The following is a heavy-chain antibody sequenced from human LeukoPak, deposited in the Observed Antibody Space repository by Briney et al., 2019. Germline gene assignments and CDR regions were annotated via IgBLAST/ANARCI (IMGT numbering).Heavy chain of an antibody. V-gene: IGHV5-51*01. CDR1: GDSFSSKW. D-gene: IGHD3-9*01. CDR3: ASPNTRRSSLYFFDI. CDR2: IYPGNLDT. Sequence: PGESLKISCKDSGDSFSSKWIGWVRQMPGKGLEWMGIIYPGNLDTRYSPSFQGHVTLSVDKSINPAFLQWSSLEASDTARYYCASPNTRRSSLYFFDIWGQGTMVTVSS. J-gene: IGHJ3*02.